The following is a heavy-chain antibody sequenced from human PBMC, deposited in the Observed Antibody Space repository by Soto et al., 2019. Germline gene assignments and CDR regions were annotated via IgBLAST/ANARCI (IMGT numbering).Heavy chain of an antibody. Sequence: ASVKVSCKASGYTFTRYTMNLVRQAPGQRLEWXGWXXAXXXXXKXXXKFQDRVIITRDTSASTAYMDLSSLRSEDTAVYYCARGIATGQLDPWGQGTLVTASS. CDR3: ARGIATGQLDP. CDR1: GYTFTRYT. D-gene: IGHD2-15*01. V-gene: IGHV1-3*01. J-gene: IGHJ5*02. CDR2: XXAXXXXX.